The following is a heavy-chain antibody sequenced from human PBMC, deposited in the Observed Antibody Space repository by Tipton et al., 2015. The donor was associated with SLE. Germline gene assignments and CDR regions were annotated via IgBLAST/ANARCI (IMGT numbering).Heavy chain of an antibody. CDR1: GGSIDSYY. J-gene: IGHJ4*02. Sequence: TLSLTCTVSGGSIDSYYWSWIRQSPDKGLQWIGNLYATGTTNYNPSLKSRVSMSIDTSKSQVTLKLTSVTAADTAVYYCARAQESSDWFPSIIDYWGQGTLVTVSS. V-gene: IGHV4-4*08. CDR3: ARAQESSDWFPSIIDY. D-gene: IGHD6-19*01. CDR2: LYATGTT.